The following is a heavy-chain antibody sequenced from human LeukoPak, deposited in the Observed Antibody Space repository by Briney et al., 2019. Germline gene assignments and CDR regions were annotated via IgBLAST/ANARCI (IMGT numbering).Heavy chain of an antibody. CDR1: RFTFSSYW. CDR3: ATGSGYYYDH. Sequence: PGGSLRLSCAASRFTFSSYWMHWVRQAPGKGLVWVSRINTDGSGTSYADSVKGRFTVSRDNSKNTLYLQMSSLRAEDTAVYYCATGSGYYYDHWGQGTLVTVSS. V-gene: IGHV3-74*01. D-gene: IGHD3-22*01. J-gene: IGHJ4*02. CDR2: INTDGSGT.